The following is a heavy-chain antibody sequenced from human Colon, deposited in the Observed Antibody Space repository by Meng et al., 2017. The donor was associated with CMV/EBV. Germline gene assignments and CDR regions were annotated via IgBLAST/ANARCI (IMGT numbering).Heavy chain of an antibody. J-gene: IGHJ6*02. CDR1: GFTFDDYA. CDR3: AKDMASPIFGVVRFYGMDV. D-gene: IGHD3-3*01. V-gene: IGHV3-9*01. Sequence: LSLTCAASGFTFDDYAMHWVRQAPGKGLEWVSGISWNSGSIGYADSVKGRFTISRDNAKNSLYLQMNSLRAEDTALYYCAKDMASPIFGVVRFYGMDVWGQGTTVTVSS. CDR2: ISWNSGSI.